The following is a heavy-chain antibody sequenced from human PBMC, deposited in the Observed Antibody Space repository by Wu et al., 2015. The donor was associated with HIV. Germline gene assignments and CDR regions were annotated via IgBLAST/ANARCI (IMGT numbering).Heavy chain of an antibody. V-gene: IGHV1-69*13. Sequence: QVQLVQSGAEVKKPGSSVKVSCKASGGTFSSYAISWVRQAPGQGLEWMGRIIPIFGTANYAQKFQGRVTITADESTSTAYMELSSLRSEDTAVYYCAREFLYCSGGSCYPGVNWFDPGAREPWSPSPX. CDR1: GGTFSSYA. J-gene: IGHJ5*02. CDR3: AREFLYCSGGSCYPGVNWFDP. D-gene: IGHD2-15*01. CDR2: IIPIFGTA.